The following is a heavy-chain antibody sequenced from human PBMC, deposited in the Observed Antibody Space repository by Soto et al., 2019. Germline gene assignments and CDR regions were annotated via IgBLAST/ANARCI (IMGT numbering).Heavy chain of an antibody. CDR3: ARDPNLTPYYYFDY. Sequence: GGSLRLSCAASGFTFSSYGMHWVRQAPGKGLEWVAVIWYDGSNKYYADSVKGRFTISRDNSKNTLYLQMNSLRAEDTAVYYCARDPNLTPYYYFDYWGQGTLVTVSS. J-gene: IGHJ4*02. CDR1: GFTFSSYG. CDR2: IWYDGSNK. D-gene: IGHD3-10*01. V-gene: IGHV3-33*01.